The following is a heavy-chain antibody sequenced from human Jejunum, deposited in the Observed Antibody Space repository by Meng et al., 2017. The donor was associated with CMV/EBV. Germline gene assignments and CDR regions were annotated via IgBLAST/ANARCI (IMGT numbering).Heavy chain of an antibody. Sequence: QGQLKDAGPGLVKPSETLSLTCTVSGGSIHGYYCSWIRQPAGKGLEWIGRIYTSGNTNYNPSLKSRVTMSVDTSKNQFSLKLSSVTAADTAVYYCTRDNLSGSYYFDYWGQGTLVTVSS. J-gene: IGHJ4*02. CDR2: IYTSGNT. CDR1: GGSIHGYY. V-gene: IGHV4-4*07. CDR3: TRDNLSGSYYFDY. D-gene: IGHD1-26*01.